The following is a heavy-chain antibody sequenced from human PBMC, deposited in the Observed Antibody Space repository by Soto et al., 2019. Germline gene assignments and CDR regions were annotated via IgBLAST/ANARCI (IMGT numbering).Heavy chain of an antibody. CDR2: IYPGDSDT. Sequence: PGESLKISCKGSGYSFTSYWIGWVRQMPGKGLEWMGIIYPGDSDTRYSPSFQGQVTISADKSISTAYLQWSSLKASDTAMYYCARRKSSSSGYYYYGMXVWGQGTTVXVSS. CDR3: ARRKSSSSGYYYYGMXV. CDR1: GYSFTSYW. D-gene: IGHD6-6*01. J-gene: IGHJ6*02. V-gene: IGHV5-51*01.